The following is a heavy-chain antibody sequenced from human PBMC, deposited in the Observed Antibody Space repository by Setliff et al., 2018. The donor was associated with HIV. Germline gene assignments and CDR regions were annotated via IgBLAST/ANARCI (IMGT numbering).Heavy chain of an antibody. D-gene: IGHD3-10*01. CDR2: IIPAFGTA. Sequence: SVKVSCKASGDTLSIHPISWVRQAPGRGLDWMGGIIPAFGTANYAQKFQGRVTITTDESTTTVYMELSSLRSEDTAIYYCGAGQHSYSYLGYYYSGVDVWGQGTTVTVSS. CDR3: GAGQHSYSYLGYYYSGVDV. V-gene: IGHV1-69*05. CDR1: GDTLSIHP. J-gene: IGHJ6*02.